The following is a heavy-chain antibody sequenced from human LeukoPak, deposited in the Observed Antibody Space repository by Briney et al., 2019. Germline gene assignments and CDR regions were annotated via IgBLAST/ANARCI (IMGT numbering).Heavy chain of an antibody. Sequence: PSETLSLTCTVSGGSISSYYWSWIRQPPGKGLEWIGYIYTSGSTNYNPSLKSRVTISVDTPKNQFSLKLSSVTAADTAVYYCARQGWLQYDYWGQGTLVTVSS. D-gene: IGHD5-24*01. V-gene: IGHV4-4*09. CDR2: IYTSGST. J-gene: IGHJ4*02. CDR3: ARQGWLQYDY. CDR1: GGSISSYY.